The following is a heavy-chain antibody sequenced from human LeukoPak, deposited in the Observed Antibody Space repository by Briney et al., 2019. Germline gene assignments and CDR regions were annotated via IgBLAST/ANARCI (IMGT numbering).Heavy chain of an antibody. CDR2: ISGSGRTT. CDR3: AKDVGLVTARFYSFDY. CDR1: GFTFSTYG. J-gene: IGHJ4*02. D-gene: IGHD2-21*02. Sequence: PGGSLRLSCAASGFTFSTYGMSWVRQAPGKGLEWVSSISGSGRTTYYSDSVKGRFTISRDNSKNTLLLQMNSLRAEDTALYYCAKDVGLVTARFYSFDYWGQGTLVTVSS. V-gene: IGHV3-23*01.